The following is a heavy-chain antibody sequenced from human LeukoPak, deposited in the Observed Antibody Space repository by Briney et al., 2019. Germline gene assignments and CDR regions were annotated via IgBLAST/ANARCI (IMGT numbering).Heavy chain of an antibody. CDR3: ARGNRGPPPRDYFDY. CDR1: GGSFSGYY. J-gene: IGHJ4*02. V-gene: IGHV4-34*01. CDR2: INHSGST. D-gene: IGHD2/OR15-2a*01. Sequence: SETLSLTSAVYGGSFSGYYWSWIRQPPAKGLEWIGEINHSGSTNYNPSLKSRVTISVDTSKNQFSLKLSSVTAADTAVYYCARGNRGPPPRDYFDYWGQGTLVTVSS.